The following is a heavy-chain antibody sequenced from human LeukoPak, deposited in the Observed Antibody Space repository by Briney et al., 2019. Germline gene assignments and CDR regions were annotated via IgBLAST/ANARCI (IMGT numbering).Heavy chain of an antibody. CDR1: GGSISSSSYS. J-gene: IGHJ4*02. D-gene: IGHD2-15*01. Sequence: SETLSLTCTVSGGSISSSSYSWGWIRQPPGKGLEWIGSIYYSGSTYYNPALKSRVTISVDTSKNQFSLKLSSVTAADTAVYYCASQGYCSGGSCYGAYYFDYWGQGTLVTVSS. CDR3: ASQGYCSGGSCYGAYYFDY. V-gene: IGHV4-39*01. CDR2: IYYSGST.